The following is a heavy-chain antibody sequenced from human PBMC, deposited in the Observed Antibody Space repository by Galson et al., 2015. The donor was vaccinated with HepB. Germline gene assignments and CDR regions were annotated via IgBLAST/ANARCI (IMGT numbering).Heavy chain of an antibody. D-gene: IGHD6-19*01. J-gene: IGHJ3*02. Sequence: PALVTPTQTLILTCTTSGFSLRSGKVRVSWLRQSPGKALEWLARIDWDDDEYYSESLNSRITITKDTSKNQVVLTMTNMDHVDTATYYCAHKIADSTGWRSDAFDIWGQGTMVTVSS. V-gene: IGHV2-70*04. CDR3: AHKIADSTGWRSDAFDI. CDR1: GFSLRSGKVR. CDR2: IDWDDDE.